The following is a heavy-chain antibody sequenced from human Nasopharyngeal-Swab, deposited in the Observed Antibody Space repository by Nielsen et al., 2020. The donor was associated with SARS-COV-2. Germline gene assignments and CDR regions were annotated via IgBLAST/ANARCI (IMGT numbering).Heavy chain of an antibody. Sequence: WLRGPPGQGLVWDSSISSSSSYIYYADSVKGRFTISRDNAKNSLYLQMNSLRVEDTAVYYCARDLGYYDPPFDYWGQGTLVTVSS. CDR3: ARDLGYYDPPFDY. V-gene: IGHV3-21*01. D-gene: IGHD3-22*01. J-gene: IGHJ4*02. CDR2: ISSSSSYI.